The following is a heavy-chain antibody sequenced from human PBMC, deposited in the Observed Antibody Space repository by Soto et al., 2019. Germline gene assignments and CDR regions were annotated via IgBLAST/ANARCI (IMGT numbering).Heavy chain of an antibody. J-gene: IGHJ4*02. CDR1: GYTFINYG. CDR2: ISAYNGNT. CDR3: ARRGDILTGHYSDY. D-gene: IGHD3-9*01. V-gene: IGHV1-18*01. Sequence: ASVKVSCKASGYTFINYGITWVRQAPGQGLEWMGWISAYNGNTNYAQKFQGRVTMTTDTSTSTAYMELRSLRSDDTAVYYCARRGDILTGHYSDYWGQGSLVTVSS.